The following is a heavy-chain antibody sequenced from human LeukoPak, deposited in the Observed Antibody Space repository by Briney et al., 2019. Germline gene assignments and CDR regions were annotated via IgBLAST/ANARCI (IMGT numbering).Heavy chain of an antibody. CDR1: GFTFSNFG. CDR2: ISGSGDST. V-gene: IGHV3-23*01. J-gene: IGHJ4*02. CDR3: AKGRSYGDYAKFDY. Sequence: PGESLRLSCVASGFTFSNFGMSWVRQAPGKGLEWVSAISGSGDSTYYGDSVKGRFTMSRDNFKDTLYLQMNSLRVEDTAVYYCAKGRSYGDYAKFDYWGQGTLVTVSS. D-gene: IGHD4-17*01.